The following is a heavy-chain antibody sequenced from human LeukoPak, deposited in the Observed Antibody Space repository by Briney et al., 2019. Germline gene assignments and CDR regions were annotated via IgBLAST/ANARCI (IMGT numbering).Heavy chain of an antibody. D-gene: IGHD2-21*01. CDR1: GFTFSSYS. CDR2: ISSSSSYI. Sequence: GGSLRLSCAASGFTFSSYSMNWVRQAPGKGLEWVSSISSSSSYIYYADSVKGRFTISRDNAKNSLYPQMNSLRAEDTAVYYCARGVGVPYYMDVWGKGTTVTVSS. CDR3: ARGVGVPYYMDV. J-gene: IGHJ6*03. V-gene: IGHV3-21*01.